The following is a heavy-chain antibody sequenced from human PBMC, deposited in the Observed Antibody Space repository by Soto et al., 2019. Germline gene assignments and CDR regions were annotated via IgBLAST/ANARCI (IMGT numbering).Heavy chain of an antibody. J-gene: IGHJ6*02. Sequence: PGESLKISCKGSGSSFTNSWIGWVRQMPGKGLEWMGIIYPGDSDTRYSPSFEGQVTISADKSISTAYLQWSSLKASDTAMYYCARHTAGILYYYGMDVWGQGTTVTVSS. V-gene: IGHV5-51*01. CDR2: IYPGDSDT. D-gene: IGHD1-1*01. CDR3: ARHTAGILYYYGMDV. CDR1: GSSFTNSW.